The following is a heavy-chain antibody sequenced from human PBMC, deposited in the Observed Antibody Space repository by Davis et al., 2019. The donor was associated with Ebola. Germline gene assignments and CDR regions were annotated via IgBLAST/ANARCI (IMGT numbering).Heavy chain of an antibody. D-gene: IGHD3-16*02. Sequence: MPSETLSLTCTVSGGSISSGGYYWSWIRQPPGKGLEWIGLVYYSGSTNYNPSLKSRVIISVDTSKNQFSLKLSSVTAADTAVYYCARHGYLVIPTAAYNWFDPWGQGTLVTVSS. CDR3: ARHGYLVIPTAAYNWFDP. CDR2: VYYSGST. J-gene: IGHJ5*02. V-gene: IGHV4-61*08. CDR1: GGSISSGGYY.